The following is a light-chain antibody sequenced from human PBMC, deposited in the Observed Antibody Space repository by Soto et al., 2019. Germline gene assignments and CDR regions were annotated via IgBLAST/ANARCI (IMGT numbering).Light chain of an antibody. CDR1: DSNIGARYH. CDR3: QSYDSNLSGRV. J-gene: IGLJ3*02. V-gene: IGLV1-40*01. Sequence: QSVRTQPPSVSGAPGQRVTISCTGSDSNIGARYHVHWYQQLPGKAPRLIIYGNSNRPSGVPDRFSGSKSGSSASLAISGLQADDEATYYCQSYDSNLSGRVFGEGTQLTVL. CDR2: GNS.